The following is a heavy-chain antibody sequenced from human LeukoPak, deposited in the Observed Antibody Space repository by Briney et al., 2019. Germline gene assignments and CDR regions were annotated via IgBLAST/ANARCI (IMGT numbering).Heavy chain of an antibody. D-gene: IGHD3-16*01. J-gene: IGHJ6*03. CDR3: ARRFGAARDDYMDV. CDR2: ISATGDLI. CDR1: GFHFSSYS. V-gene: IGHV3-48*01. Sequence: GGSLRLSCAASGFHFSSYSMNWVRQAPGQGLEWISYISATGDLIYYTDHVKGRFTISRDNAKNSLYLQMNSLRAEDTAVYYCARRFGAARDDYMDVWGKGTTVTVSS.